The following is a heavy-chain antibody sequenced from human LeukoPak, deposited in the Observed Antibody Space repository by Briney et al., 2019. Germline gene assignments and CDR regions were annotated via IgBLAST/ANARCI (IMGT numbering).Heavy chain of an antibody. CDR2: INNDGTAT. V-gene: IGHV3-74*01. CDR3: ATVSEY. J-gene: IGHJ4*02. Sequence: GGSLRLSCAASGFTYNYFWMHWVRQVPAKGLVWVSGINNDGTATLYADSVKGRFTISRDNAKNTVYLQMNGLRAEDTSVYFCATVSEYWGEGTLVTVSS. CDR1: GFTYNYFW.